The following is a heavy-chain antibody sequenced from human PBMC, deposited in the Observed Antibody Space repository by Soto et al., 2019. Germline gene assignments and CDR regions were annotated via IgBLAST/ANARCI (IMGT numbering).Heavy chain of an antibody. Sequence: QVQLVESGGGVVQPGRSLRLSCVAPGVIFSGYGMHWVRQAPGKGLEWVAVIRFDGSNIYYADSVKGRFTISRDNSKNTLYLQMNSLRAEDTAVYYCARDGVGDTVFLGYFDYWGQGALVTVSS. V-gene: IGHV3-33*01. D-gene: IGHD1-26*01. CDR1: GVIFSGYG. CDR3: ARDGVGDTVFLGYFDY. J-gene: IGHJ4*02. CDR2: IRFDGSNI.